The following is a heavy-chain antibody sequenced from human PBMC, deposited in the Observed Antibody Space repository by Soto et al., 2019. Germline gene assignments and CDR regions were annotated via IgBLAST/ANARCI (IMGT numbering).Heavy chain of an antibody. D-gene: IGHD2-2*01. V-gene: IGHV1-3*01. CDR2: INAGNGNT. J-gene: IGHJ5*02. CDR3: SKENISTSCCNRFDP. CDR1: GYTFTSYA. Sequence: GASVKVSCKASGYTFTSYAMHWVRQAPGQRLEWMGWINAGNGNTKYSQKFQGRVTITRDTSASTAYMELSSLSSEDTAVYFCSKENISTSCCNRFDPWGQGTLVTVSS.